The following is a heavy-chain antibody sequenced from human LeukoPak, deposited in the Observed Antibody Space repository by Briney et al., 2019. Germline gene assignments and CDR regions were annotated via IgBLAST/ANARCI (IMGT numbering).Heavy chain of an antibody. CDR2: IKQDGSEK. J-gene: IGHJ6*03. CDR3: ARDVCSSTSCLYYYYYYYMDV. D-gene: IGHD2-2*01. CDR1: GFTFSSYW. Sequence: GGSLRLSCATSGFTFSSYWMSWVRQAPGKGLEWVANIKQDGSEKYYVDSVKGRFTISRDNAKNSLYLQMNSLRAEDTAVYYCARDVCSSTSCLYYYYYYYMDVWGKGTTVTVSS. V-gene: IGHV3-7*01.